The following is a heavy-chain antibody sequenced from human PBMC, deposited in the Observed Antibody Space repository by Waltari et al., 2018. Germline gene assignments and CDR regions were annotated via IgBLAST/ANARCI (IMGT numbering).Heavy chain of an antibody. Sequence: EVQLVESGGGLIQPGGSLRLSCEVSGFTVSNNYIGWVRQAPGKGLEWVSVSYSGGDTYDADAVRGRFTISRDNSKNTLYLQMNSLRVEDTALYYCATWTGGSLGAFDNWGQGTMVTVSS. D-gene: IGHD7-27*01. V-gene: IGHV3-53*01. CDR2: SYSGGDT. CDR3: ATWTGGSLGAFDN. CDR1: GFTVSNNY. J-gene: IGHJ3*02.